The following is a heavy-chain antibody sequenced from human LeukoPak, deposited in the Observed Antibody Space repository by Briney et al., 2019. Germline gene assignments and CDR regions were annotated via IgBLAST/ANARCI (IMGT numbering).Heavy chain of an antibody. D-gene: IGHD3-10*01. CDR3: ARKMVRGARGPFDP. V-gene: IGHV4-59*12. CDR2: IYYSGST. J-gene: IGHJ5*02. CDR1: GGSINNYY. Sequence: SETLSLTCSVSGGSINNYYWSWFRQPPGKGLEWIAYIYYSGSTNYNPSFKSRVTISVDTSKNQFSLKLSSVTAADTAVYYCARKMVRGARGPFDPWGQGTLVTVSS.